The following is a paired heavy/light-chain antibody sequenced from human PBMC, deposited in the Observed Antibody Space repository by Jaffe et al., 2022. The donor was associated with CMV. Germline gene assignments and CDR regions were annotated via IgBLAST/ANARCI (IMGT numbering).Light chain of an antibody. J-gene: IGKJ1*01. Sequence: EILLTQSPGTLSLSPGERVTLSCRASQNVRSSYLAWFQQKPGQAPRLLIYGSSNRATGIPDRFSGSGSGTDFTLTINRLEPEDFAVYYCQQYDSPTWTFGQGTRVEIK. CDR1: QNVRSSY. CDR2: GSS. V-gene: IGKV3-20*01. CDR3: QQYDSPTWT.
Heavy chain of an antibody. J-gene: IGHJ6*02. CDR3: TSCSGVSSYYGMDV. CDR2: MYFRGTT. Sequence: QVQLQESGPGLVKPSQTLSLTCTVSGDSITSGGHYWNWVRQQPGKGLEWIGYMYFRGTTYYNPSLKSRVTISMDTSKNQFYLRLTSVTAADTAVYYCTSCSGVSSYYGMDVWGQGTTVAVSS. D-gene: IGHD2-15*01. CDR1: GDSITSGGHY. V-gene: IGHV4-31*03.